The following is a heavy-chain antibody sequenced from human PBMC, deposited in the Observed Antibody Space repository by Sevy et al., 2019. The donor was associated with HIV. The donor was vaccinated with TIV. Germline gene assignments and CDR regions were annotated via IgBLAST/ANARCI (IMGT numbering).Heavy chain of an antibody. J-gene: IGHJ5*02. Sequence: ASVKVSCKASGYTFTSYAMHWVRQAPGQRLEWMGWINAGNGNTKYSQKFQGRVTITRYTSASTAYMELSSLRSEDTAVYYCARVVTMVRGVIITYNWFDPCGQGTLVNVSS. CDR2: INAGNGNT. V-gene: IGHV1-3*01. CDR1: GYTFTSYA. CDR3: ARVVTMVRGVIITYNWFDP. D-gene: IGHD3-10*01.